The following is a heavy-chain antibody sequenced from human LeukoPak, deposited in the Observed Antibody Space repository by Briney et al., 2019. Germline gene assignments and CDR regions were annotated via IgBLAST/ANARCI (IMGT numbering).Heavy chain of an antibody. CDR2: IYWNDDK. CDR1: GFSLSTSGVG. D-gene: IGHD3-22*01. V-gene: IGHV2-5*01. J-gene: IGHJ4*02. CDR3: AHELSLKRYYYDNSGYYFDY. Sequence: SGPTLVNPTQTLTLTCTFSGFSLSTSGVGVGWIRQPPGKALEWLALIYWNDDKRYRPSQKNRLTITKDTPKNHVVLTLTNMDPVDTATYYCAHELSLKRYYYDNSGYYFDYWGQGTLVTVST.